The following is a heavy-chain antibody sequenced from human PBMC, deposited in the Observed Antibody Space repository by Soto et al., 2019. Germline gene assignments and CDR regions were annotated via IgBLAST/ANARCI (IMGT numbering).Heavy chain of an antibody. J-gene: IGHJ4*02. V-gene: IGHV3-23*01. CDR1: GFTFSSYA. D-gene: IGHD3-10*01. CDR2: ISGSGGST. CDR3: AKVYEVTMVRGVIIPPYYFDY. Sequence: PGGSLRLSCAASGFTFSSYAMSWVRQAPGKGLEWVSAISGSGGSTYYADSVKGRFTISRDNSKNTLYLQMNSLRAEDTAVYYCAKVYEVTMVRGVIIPPYYFDYWGQGTLVTVSS.